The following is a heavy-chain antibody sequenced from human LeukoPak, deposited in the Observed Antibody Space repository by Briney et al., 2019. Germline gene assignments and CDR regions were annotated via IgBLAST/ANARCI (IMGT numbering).Heavy chain of an antibody. CDR1: GFTCSSYG. Sequence: GGSLRLSCAASGFTCSSYGMHWVRQAPGKGPEWVAFIRYDGSNKYYADSVKGRFTISRDNSKNTLYLQMNSLRAEDTAVYYCAKDHQLAAATDYWGQGTLVTVSS. D-gene: IGHD6-13*01. CDR2: IRYDGSNK. J-gene: IGHJ4*02. V-gene: IGHV3-30*02. CDR3: AKDHQLAAATDY.